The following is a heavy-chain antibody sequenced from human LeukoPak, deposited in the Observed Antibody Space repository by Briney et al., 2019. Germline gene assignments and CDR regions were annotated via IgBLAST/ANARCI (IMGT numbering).Heavy chain of an antibody. D-gene: IGHD5-12*01. CDR2: IDPSDSYT. Sequence: GESLKISCKGSGYSFTSYWISWVRQMPGKGLGWMGRIDPSDSYTNYSPSFQGHVTISADKSISTAYLQWSSLKASDTAMYYCASTSERGYSGYEVEDYWGQGTLVTVSS. CDR1: GYSFTSYW. J-gene: IGHJ4*02. V-gene: IGHV5-10-1*01. CDR3: ASTSERGYSGYEVEDY.